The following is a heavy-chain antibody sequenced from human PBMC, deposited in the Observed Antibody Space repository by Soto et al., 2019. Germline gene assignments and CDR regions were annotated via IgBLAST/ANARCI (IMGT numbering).Heavy chain of an antibody. J-gene: IGHJ4*02. V-gene: IGHV1-3*01. D-gene: IGHD5-18*01. CDR2: INAGNGNT. CDR1: GYTFTSYA. Sequence: QVQLVQSGAEVKKPGASVKVSCKASGYTFTSYAMHWVRQAPGQRLEWMGWINAGNGNTKYSQKFQGRVTITRDTPANKAYMELSSLRSEDTAVYDCARDAGEFHGYNWGQGTLCTVSS. CDR3: ARDAGEFHGYN.